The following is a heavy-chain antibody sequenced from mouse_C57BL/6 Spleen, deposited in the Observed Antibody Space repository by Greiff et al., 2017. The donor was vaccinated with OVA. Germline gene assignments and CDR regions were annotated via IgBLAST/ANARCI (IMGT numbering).Heavy chain of an antibody. V-gene: IGHV2-5*01. CDR1: GFSLTSYG. CDR2: IWRGGST. Sequence: VQRVESGPGLVQPSQSLSITCTVSGFSLTSYGVHWVRQSPGKGLEWLGVIWRGGSTDYNAAFMSRLSITKDNSKSQVFFKMNSLQADDTAIYYCAKSYSNYESYFDYWGQGTTLTVSS. D-gene: IGHD2-5*01. J-gene: IGHJ2*01. CDR3: AKSYSNYESYFDY.